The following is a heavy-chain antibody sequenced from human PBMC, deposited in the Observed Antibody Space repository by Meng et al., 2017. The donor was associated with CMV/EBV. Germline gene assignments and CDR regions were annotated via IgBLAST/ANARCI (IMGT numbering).Heavy chain of an antibody. CDR1: GGSFSGYY. Sequence: QVQLQQWGAGLLKPSETLSLTCAVYGGSFSGYYGSWIRQPPGKGLEWIGEINHSGSTNYNPSLKSRVTISVDTSKNQFSLKLSSVTAADTAVYYCARGLMVRGSRVNWFDPWGQGTLVTVSS. D-gene: IGHD3-10*01. V-gene: IGHV4-34*01. CDR3: ARGLMVRGSRVNWFDP. J-gene: IGHJ5*02. CDR2: INHSGST.